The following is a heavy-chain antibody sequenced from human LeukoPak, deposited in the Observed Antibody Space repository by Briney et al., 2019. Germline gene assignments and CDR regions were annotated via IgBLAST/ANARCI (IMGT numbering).Heavy chain of an antibody. D-gene: IGHD6-13*01. Sequence: ASVKVSCKASGYTFTSYGISWVRQAPGQGLEWMGWISAYNGNTNYAQKLQGRVTMTTDTSTSAAYMELRSLRSDDTAVYYCARDLRRTGIAAAGGWFDPWGQGTLVTVSS. J-gene: IGHJ5*02. V-gene: IGHV1-18*01. CDR3: ARDLRRTGIAAAGGWFDP. CDR1: GYTFTSYG. CDR2: ISAYNGNT.